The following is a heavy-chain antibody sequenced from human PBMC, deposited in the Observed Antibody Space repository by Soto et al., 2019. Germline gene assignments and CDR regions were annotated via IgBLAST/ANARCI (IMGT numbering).Heavy chain of an antibody. CDR2: INHSGST. D-gene: IGHD6-6*01. J-gene: IGHJ6*03. CDR3: ARGGEYSSSSYYYYYMDV. CDR1: GGSFSGYY. Sequence: SETLPLTCAVYGGSFSGYYWSWIRQPPGKGLEWIGEINHSGSTNYNPSLKSRVTISVDTSKNQFSLKLSSVTAADTAVYYCARGGEYSSSSYYYYYMDVWGKGTTVTVSS. V-gene: IGHV4-34*01.